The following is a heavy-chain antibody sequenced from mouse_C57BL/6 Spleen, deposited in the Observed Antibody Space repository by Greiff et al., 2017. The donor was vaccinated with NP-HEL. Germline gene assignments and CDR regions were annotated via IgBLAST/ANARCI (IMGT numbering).Heavy chain of an antibody. Sequence: VQLQQSGAELARPGASVKMSCKASGYTFTSYTMHWVNQRPGQGLEWIGYINPSSGYTKYNQKFKDKATLTADKSSSTAYMQLSSLTSEDSAVYYCASYGNYWYFDVWGTGTTVTVSS. CDR3: ASYGNYWYFDV. J-gene: IGHJ1*03. CDR2: INPSSGYT. V-gene: IGHV1-4*01. CDR1: GYTFTSYT. D-gene: IGHD2-1*01.